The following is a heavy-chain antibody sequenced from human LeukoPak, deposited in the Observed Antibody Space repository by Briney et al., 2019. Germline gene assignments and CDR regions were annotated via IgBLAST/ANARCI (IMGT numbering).Heavy chain of an antibody. CDR2: INHSGST. Sequence: SGTLSLTCAVYGGSFSGYYWSWIRQPPGKGLEWIGEINHSGSTNYNPSLKSRVTMSVDTSKNQFSLKLSSVTAADTAVYYCARGGRAKRWLSNWYFDLWGRGTLVTVSS. V-gene: IGHV4-34*01. CDR1: GGSFSGYY. CDR3: ARGGRAKRWLSNWYFDL. D-gene: IGHD5-24*01. J-gene: IGHJ2*01.